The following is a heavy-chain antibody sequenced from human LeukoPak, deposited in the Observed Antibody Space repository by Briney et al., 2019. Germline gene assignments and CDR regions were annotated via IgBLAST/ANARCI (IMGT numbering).Heavy chain of an antibody. CDR3: ARLNYYDSSGYSY. Sequence: SETLSLTCTVSGGSISSYYWSWIRQPPGKGLEWIGYIYYSGSTNYNPSLKSRVTISVDTSKNQFSLKLSSVTAADTAVYYCARLNYYDSSGYSYWGQGTLVTVSS. V-gene: IGHV4-59*01. D-gene: IGHD3-22*01. CDR1: GGSISSYY. J-gene: IGHJ4*02. CDR2: IYYSGST.